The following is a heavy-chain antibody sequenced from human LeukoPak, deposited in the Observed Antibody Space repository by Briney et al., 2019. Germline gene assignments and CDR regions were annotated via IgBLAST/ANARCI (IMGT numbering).Heavy chain of an antibody. V-gene: IGHV1-24*01. D-gene: IGHD6-19*01. CDR3: ATDPFPAGIRYYGMDV. Sequence: GASVKVSCKVSGYTLTELSMHWVRQAPGKGLEWMGGFEPEDGETIYAQKFQGRVTMTEDTSTDTAYTELSSLRSEDTAVYYCATDPFPAGIRYYGMDVWGQGTTVTVSS. CDR2: FEPEDGET. CDR1: GYTLTELS. J-gene: IGHJ6*02.